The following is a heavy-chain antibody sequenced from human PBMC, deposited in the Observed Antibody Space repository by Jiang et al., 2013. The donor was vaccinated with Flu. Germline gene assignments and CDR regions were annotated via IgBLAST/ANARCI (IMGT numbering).Heavy chain of an antibody. J-gene: IGHJ3*02. CDR1: GYSFTSYW. Sequence: LRTSCKGSGYSFTSYWISWVRQMPGKGLEWMGRIDPSDSYTNYSPSFQGHVTISADKSISTAYLQWSSLKASDTAMYYCAVQYSSFDAFDIWGQGTMVTVSS. D-gene: IGHD6-6*01. CDR3: AVQYSSFDAFDI. CDR2: IDPSDSYT. V-gene: IGHV5-10-1*01.